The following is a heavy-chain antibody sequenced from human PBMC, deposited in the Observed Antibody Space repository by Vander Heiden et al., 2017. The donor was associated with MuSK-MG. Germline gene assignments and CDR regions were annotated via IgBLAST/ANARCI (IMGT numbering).Heavy chain of an antibody. J-gene: IGHJ5*02. D-gene: IGHD2-2*01. V-gene: IGHV3-30*07. Sequence: FTISTDNSKNTLYLQMNSLRAEDTAVYYCAREEFSEKYDWFDPWGQGTLVTVSS. CDR3: AREEFSEKYDWFDP.